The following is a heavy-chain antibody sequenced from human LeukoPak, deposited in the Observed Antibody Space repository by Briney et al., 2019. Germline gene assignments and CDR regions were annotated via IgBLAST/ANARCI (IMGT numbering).Heavy chain of an antibody. CDR1: GGTFSSYC. D-gene: IGHD3-10*01. V-gene: IGHV4-34*01. Sequence: SETLSLTCAVSGGTFSSYCWNWVRQPPGKGLEWIGEIHHSGITNYNPSLKSCVTTSYVRCKNHFPLQLTSVTAADTAVYYCARRNTMVRGGIPYYYYGMDVWGERTTVTLSS. CDR2: IHHSGIT. CDR3: ARRNTMVRGGIPYYYYGMDV. J-gene: IGHJ6*01.